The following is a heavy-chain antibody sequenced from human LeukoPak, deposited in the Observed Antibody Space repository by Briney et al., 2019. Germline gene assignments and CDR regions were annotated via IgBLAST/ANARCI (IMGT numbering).Heavy chain of an antibody. CDR2: FYYSGNTY. Sequence: SETLSLTCTVSGGSISSTSHYWGWIRQPPGKGLEWIGSFYYSGNTYYYNPSLKSRVTISVDTSKNQFSLKANSVTAADTAVYYCATIVVVVAATPWDYVDVWGKGTTVTVS. D-gene: IGHD2-15*01. CDR1: GGSISSTSHY. J-gene: IGHJ6*03. CDR3: ATIVVVVAATPWDYVDV. V-gene: IGHV4-39*07.